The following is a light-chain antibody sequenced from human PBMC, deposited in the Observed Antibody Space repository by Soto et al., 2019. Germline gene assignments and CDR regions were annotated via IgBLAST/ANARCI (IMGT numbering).Light chain of an antibody. CDR3: QQCYTSPET. Sequence: DIVMTQSPDSLAVSLGEMATINCKSSHNVLHSSNNKNYLAWYQQRPGQPPKLLIYWASTRESGVPDRFSGSGSGTDFTLTICSLQAEDVAVYYCQQCYTSPETFGQGTKVEIK. CDR1: HNVLHSSNNKNY. CDR2: WAS. J-gene: IGKJ1*01. V-gene: IGKV4-1*01.